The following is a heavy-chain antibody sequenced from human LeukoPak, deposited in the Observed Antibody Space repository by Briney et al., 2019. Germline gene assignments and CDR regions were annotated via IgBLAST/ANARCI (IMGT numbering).Heavy chain of an antibody. J-gene: IGHJ4*02. D-gene: IGHD3-9*01. V-gene: IGHV1-2*02. Sequence: ASVRVSCKASGYTFTGYFMHWVRQAPGQGLDWIGWTNPNTGGTKYAQKFQGRVTMTRDTSIGTAYMELSTVTSDDTAVYFCARVHATGYFSLDLGYWGQGTLVTVSS. CDR3: ARVHATGYFSLDLGY. CDR1: GYTFTGYF. CDR2: TNPNTGGT.